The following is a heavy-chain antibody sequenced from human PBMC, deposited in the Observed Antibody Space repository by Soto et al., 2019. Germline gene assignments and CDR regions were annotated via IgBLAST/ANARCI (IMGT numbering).Heavy chain of an antibody. CDR1: GGTFSSYA. D-gene: IGHD6-13*01. J-gene: IGHJ4*02. CDR2: IIPIFGTA. Sequence: SVKVSCKASGGTFSSYAISWVRQAPGQGLEWMGGIIPIFGTANYAQKFQGRVTITADESMSTAYIELSSLRSQDTAVYYCARGGTSWYLLDSWGQGTLVTVSS. V-gene: IGHV1-69*13. CDR3: ARGGTSWYLLDS.